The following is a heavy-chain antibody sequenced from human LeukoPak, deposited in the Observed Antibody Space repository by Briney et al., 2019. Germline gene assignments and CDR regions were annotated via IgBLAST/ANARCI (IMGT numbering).Heavy chain of an antibody. Sequence: GGSLRLSCAASGFTFSSYGMHWVRQAPGKGLEWVAFIRYDGSNKYYADSVKGRFTISRDNAKNSLYLQMNSLRAEDTAVYYCARVDSSSSYAFDIWGQGTMVTVSS. CDR3: ARVDSSSSYAFDI. CDR1: GFTFSSYG. D-gene: IGHD6-6*01. J-gene: IGHJ3*02. V-gene: IGHV3-30*02. CDR2: IRYDGSNK.